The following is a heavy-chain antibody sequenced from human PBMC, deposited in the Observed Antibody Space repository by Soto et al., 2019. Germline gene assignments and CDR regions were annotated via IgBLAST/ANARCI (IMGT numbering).Heavy chain of an antibody. V-gene: IGHV3-23*01. CDR3: AALPYDSSGYYFR. D-gene: IGHD3-22*01. J-gene: IGHJ4*02. CDR1: GFTFSSSA. CDR2: ISGSGGGT. Sequence: GGSLRLSCAASGFTFSSSAMSWVRQAPGKRREWVSAISGSGGGTYYADSVKGRFTISRDNSKNTLYLQMNSLRAEDTALYYCAALPYDSSGYYFRWGQGTQVTVSS.